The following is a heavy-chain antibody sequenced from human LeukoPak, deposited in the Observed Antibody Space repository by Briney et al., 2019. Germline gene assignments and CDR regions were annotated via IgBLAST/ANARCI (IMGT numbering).Heavy chain of an antibody. CDR2: IYTSGST. CDR1: GGSISSGSYY. V-gene: IGHV4-61*02. CDR3: AREEVPAAMLDY. Sequence: SETLSLTCTVSGGSISSGSYYWSWIRQPAGKGLEWIGRIYTSGSTNYNPSLKSRVTISVDTSKNQFSLKLSSVTAADTAVYYCAREEVPAAMLDYWGQGTLVTVSS. D-gene: IGHD2-2*01. J-gene: IGHJ4*02.